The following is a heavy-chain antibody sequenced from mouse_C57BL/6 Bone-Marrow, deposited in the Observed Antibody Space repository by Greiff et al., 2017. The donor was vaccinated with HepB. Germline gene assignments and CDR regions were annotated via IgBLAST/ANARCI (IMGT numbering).Heavy chain of an antibody. V-gene: IGHV1-64*01. CDR3: ARTGTTVVPYAMDY. J-gene: IGHJ4*01. D-gene: IGHD1-1*01. CDR1: GYTFPSHW. CDR2: IHPNSGST. Sequence: QVQLQQPGAELVKPGASVKLSCKASGYTFPSHWMHWVKQRPGQGPEWIGMIHPNSGSTNYNEKFKSKATLTVDKSSSTAYMQLSSLTSEDSAVYYCARTGTTVVPYAMDYWGQGTSVTVSS.